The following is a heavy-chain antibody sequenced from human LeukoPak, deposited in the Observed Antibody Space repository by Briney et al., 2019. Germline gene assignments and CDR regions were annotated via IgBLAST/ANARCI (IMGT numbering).Heavy chain of an antibody. J-gene: IGHJ4*02. CDR1: XGXIXXXDXX. D-gene: IGHD2-21*02. V-gene: IGHV4-30-4*01. Sequence: SEXLSLTCTVSXGXIXXXDXXXXWIRQXXXXXXXXXGYIYYSGSTYYNPSLKSRVTISVDTSKNQFSLKLSSVTAADTAVYYCARVPYCGGDCYFDYWGQGTLVTVSS. CDR2: IYYSGST. CDR3: ARVPYCGGDCYFDY.